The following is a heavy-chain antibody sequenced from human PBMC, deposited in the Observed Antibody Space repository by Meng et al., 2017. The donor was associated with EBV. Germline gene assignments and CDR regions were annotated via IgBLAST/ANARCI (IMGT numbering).Heavy chain of an antibody. D-gene: IGHD6-13*01. CDR2: IIPIFGTA. Sequence: QVLLVQSGAEVKKAGSSVKVSCKASGGTFRSNAISRVRQARGQGVGWMGGIIPIFGTANYAQKFQGRVTITADKSTSTAYMELSSLRSEDTAVYYCARAEIAAAGRLDYWGQGTLVTVSS. J-gene: IGHJ4*02. V-gene: IGHV1-69*06. CDR3: ARAEIAAAGRLDY. CDR1: GGTFRSNA.